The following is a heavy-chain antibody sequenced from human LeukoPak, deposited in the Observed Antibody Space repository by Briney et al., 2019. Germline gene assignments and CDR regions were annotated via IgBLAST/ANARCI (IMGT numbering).Heavy chain of an antibody. CDR1: GFTFSSYG. Sequence: PGGSLRLSCAASGFTFSSYGMHWVRQAPGKGLEWVAFIRYDGSNKYYADSVKGRFTISRDNSKNTLYLQMNSLRAEDTAVYYCAKVASSGSYYPDYWGQGTLVTVSS. CDR2: IRYDGSNK. CDR3: AKVASSGSYYPDY. D-gene: IGHD1-26*01. V-gene: IGHV3-30*02. J-gene: IGHJ4*02.